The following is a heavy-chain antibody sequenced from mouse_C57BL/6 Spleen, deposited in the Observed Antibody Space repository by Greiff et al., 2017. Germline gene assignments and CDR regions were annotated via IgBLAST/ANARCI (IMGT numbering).Heavy chain of an antibody. CDR3: ARGDFGYAMDY. CDR1: GYAFSSSW. J-gene: IGHJ4*01. CDR2: IYPGDGDT. Sequence: QVQLQQSGPELVKPGASVKISCKASGYAFSSSWMNWVKQRPGKGLEWIGRIYPGDGDTTYNGKFKGKATLTADKSSSTAYMQLISLTSDDAAVYFCARGDFGYAMDYWGQGTSVTVSS. V-gene: IGHV1-82*01.